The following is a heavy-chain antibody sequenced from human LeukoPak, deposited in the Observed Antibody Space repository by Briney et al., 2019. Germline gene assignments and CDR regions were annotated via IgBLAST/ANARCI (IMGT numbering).Heavy chain of an antibody. CDR2: IYTSGST. J-gene: IGHJ4*02. Sequence: NTSETLSLTCTVSGGSISSGSYYWSWIRQPAGKGLEWIGRIYTSGSTNYNPSLKSRVTISVDTSKNQFSLKLSSVTAADTAVYYCARDNDSRDPPHFDYWGQGTLVTVSS. V-gene: IGHV4-61*02. CDR1: GGSISSGSYY. D-gene: IGHD3-16*01. CDR3: ARDNDSRDPPHFDY.